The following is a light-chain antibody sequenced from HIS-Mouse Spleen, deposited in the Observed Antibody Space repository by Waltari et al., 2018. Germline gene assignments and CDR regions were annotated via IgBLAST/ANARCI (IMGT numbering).Light chain of an antibody. CDR2: GAS. Sequence: EIVLTQSPGTLSLSPGERATLSCRASQSVSSSYLAWYQQIPGQAPRLLIYGASSRATCIPDRFSGSGSGTDFTLTISRLEPEDFAVYYCQQYGSSPFGPGTKVDIK. CDR1: QSVSSSY. J-gene: IGKJ3*01. CDR3: QQYGSSP. V-gene: IGKV3-20*01.